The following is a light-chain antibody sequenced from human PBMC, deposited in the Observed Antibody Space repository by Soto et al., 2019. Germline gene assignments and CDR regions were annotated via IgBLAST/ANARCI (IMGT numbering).Light chain of an antibody. J-gene: IGKJ2*01. Sequence: EIVMTQSPATLSVSPGERATLSCRASQSVSSNLAWYQQKPGQAPRLLIYGASTRATGIPARFSGSGSVTEFTLTISSLQSEDVAVYYCQQYNNWRAAYPFGQGTKLEIK. CDR3: QQYNNWRAAYP. CDR2: GAS. V-gene: IGKV3-15*01. CDR1: QSVSSN.